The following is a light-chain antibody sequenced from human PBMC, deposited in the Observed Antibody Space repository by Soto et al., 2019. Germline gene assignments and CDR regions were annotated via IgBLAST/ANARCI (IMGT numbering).Light chain of an antibody. J-gene: IGKJ2*01. CDR3: QQFYISPYT. CDR1: HSINRY. V-gene: IGKV1-39*01. CDR2: TSS. Sequence: DIQMTQSPASLSVSVGDGVTITCRASHSINRYLNWYQKKPGKAPKLLIYTSSKLQSGVPSRFSGSGSGTDFTLTISSLQPEDFATYYCQQFYISPYTFGQGTKLESK.